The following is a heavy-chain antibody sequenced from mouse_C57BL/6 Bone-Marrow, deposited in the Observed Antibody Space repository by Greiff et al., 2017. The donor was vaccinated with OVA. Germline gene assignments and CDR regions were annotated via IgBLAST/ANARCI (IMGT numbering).Heavy chain of an antibody. CDR2: ISSGGSYT. CDR1: GFTFSSYG. D-gene: IGHD2-3*01. J-gene: IGHJ2*01. Sequence: EVHLVESGGDLVKPGGSLKLSCAASGFTFSSYGMSWVRQTPDKRLAWVATISSGGSYTYYPDSVKGRFTISRDNAKNTLYLQMSSLKSEDTAMYYYARQDWLLLFDYWGQGTTLTVSS. V-gene: IGHV5-6*01. CDR3: ARQDWLLLFDY.